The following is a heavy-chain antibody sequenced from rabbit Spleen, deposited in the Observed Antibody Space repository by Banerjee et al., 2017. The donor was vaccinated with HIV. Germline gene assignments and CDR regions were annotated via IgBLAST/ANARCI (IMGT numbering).Heavy chain of an antibody. CDR1: GFSFSSGYY. V-gene: IGHV1S45*01. CDR3: ARDSGTSFSSYGMDL. D-gene: IGHD8-1*01. Sequence: QEQLEESGGGLVKPEGSLTLTCKAAGFSFSSGYYMCWVRQAPGKGLEWIACIFAGSSGSPYYASWAKGRFTISKASSTTMTLQMTSLTAADTATYFCARDSGTSFSSYGMDLWGPGTLVTVS. J-gene: IGHJ6*01. CDR2: IFAGSSGSP.